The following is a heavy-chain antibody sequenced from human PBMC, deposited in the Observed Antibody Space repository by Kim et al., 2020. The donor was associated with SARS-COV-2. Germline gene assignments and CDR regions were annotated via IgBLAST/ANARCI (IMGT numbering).Heavy chain of an antibody. D-gene: IGHD2-21*02. Sequence: SVKVSCKSSGGTFSSYAISWVRQAPGQGLEWMGGIIPIFGTANYAQKFQGRVTITADESTSTAYMELSSLRSEDTAVYYCASAYCGGDCYSAYAFDIWGQGRKVTDSS. J-gene: IGHJ3*02. CDR3: ASAYCGGDCYSAYAFDI. V-gene: IGHV1-69*13. CDR1: GGTFSSYA. CDR2: IIPIFGTA.